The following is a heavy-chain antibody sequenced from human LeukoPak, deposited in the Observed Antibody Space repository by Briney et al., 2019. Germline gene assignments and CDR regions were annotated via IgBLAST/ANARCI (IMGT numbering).Heavy chain of an antibody. V-gene: IGHV3-7*01. CDR1: GFTFSSYW. J-gene: IGHJ4*02. CDR2: IKQDGSEK. Sequence: QAGGSLRLSCAASGFTFSSYWMSWVRQAPGKGLEWVANIKQDGSEKYYVDSVKGQFTISRDNAKNSLYLQMGSLRAEDTAVYYCARDTPREAVAGLFDYWGQGTLVTVSS. D-gene: IGHD6-19*01. CDR3: ARDTPREAVAGLFDY.